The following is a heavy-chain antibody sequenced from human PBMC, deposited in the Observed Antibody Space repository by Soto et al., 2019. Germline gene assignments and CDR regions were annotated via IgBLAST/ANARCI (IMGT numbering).Heavy chain of an antibody. CDR2: ISPYKGNT. D-gene: IGHD3-10*01. CDR1: GYTFSSIG. Sequence: GASVKVSCKASGYTFSSIGISWVRQAPGQGLEWMGWISPYKGNTYYAQRLQGRVTMTTDTSTSTAYMELRSLRSDDTAVYFCARDLDGSGSYYTNYWGQGTLVTVSS. J-gene: IGHJ4*02. V-gene: IGHV1-18*01. CDR3: ARDLDGSGSYYTNY.